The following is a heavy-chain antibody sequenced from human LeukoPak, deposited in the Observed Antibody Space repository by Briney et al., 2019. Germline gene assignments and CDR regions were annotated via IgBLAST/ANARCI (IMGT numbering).Heavy chain of an antibody. Sequence: SETLSLTCTVSGGSISNYYWSWVRQSPEKGLEWIGYIYYNGKTDYNPSLRSRLTISLDRPKNQFSLKLSSVTAADTAVYYCARELQGRRSSGWLGGVDYWGQGTLVTVSS. CDR1: GGSISNYY. J-gene: IGHJ4*02. V-gene: IGHV4-59*01. D-gene: IGHD6-19*01. CDR3: ARELQGRRSSGWLGGVDY. CDR2: IYYNGKT.